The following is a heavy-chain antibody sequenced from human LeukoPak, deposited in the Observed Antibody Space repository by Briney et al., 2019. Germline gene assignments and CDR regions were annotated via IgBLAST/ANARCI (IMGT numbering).Heavy chain of an antibody. CDR2: INHSGST. J-gene: IGHJ5*02. Sequence: PSETLSLTCAVYGGSFSGYYWSWIRQPPGKGLEWIGEINHSGSTNYNPSLKSRVTISVDTSKNQFSLKLSSVTAADTAVYYCARVVLVYGGPFDPWGQGTLVTVSS. CDR1: GGSFSGYY. CDR3: ARVVLVYGGPFDP. V-gene: IGHV4-34*01. D-gene: IGHD4-23*01.